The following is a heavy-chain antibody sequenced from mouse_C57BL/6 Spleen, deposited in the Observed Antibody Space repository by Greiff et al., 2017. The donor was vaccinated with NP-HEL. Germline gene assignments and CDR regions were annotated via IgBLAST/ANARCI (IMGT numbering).Heavy chain of an antibody. CDR1: GYTFTDYY. CDR3: ARDYGSSYGYYYLDY. CDR2: INPNNGGT. J-gene: IGHJ2*01. Sequence: VQLQQSGPELVKPGASVKISCKASGYTFTDYYMNWVKQSHGKSLEWIGDINPNNGGTSYNQKFKGKATLTVDKSSSTAYMELRSLTSEDSAVYYCARDYGSSYGYYYLDYWGQGTTLTVSS. V-gene: IGHV1-26*01. D-gene: IGHD1-1*01.